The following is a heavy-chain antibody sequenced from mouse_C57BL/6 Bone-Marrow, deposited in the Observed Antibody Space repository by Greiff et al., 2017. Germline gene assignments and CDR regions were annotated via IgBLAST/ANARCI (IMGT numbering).Heavy chain of an antibody. D-gene: IGHD2-4*01. CDR3: ARAGADYDPFAY. CDR2: INPSNGGT. CDR1: GYTFTSYW. Sequence: QVHVKQPGTELVKPGASVKLSCKASGYTFTSYWMHWVKQRPGQGLEWIGNINPSNGGTNYNEKFKSKATLTVDKSSSTAYMQLSSLTSEDSAVYDCARAGADYDPFAYWGQGTLVTVSA. J-gene: IGHJ3*01. V-gene: IGHV1-53*01.